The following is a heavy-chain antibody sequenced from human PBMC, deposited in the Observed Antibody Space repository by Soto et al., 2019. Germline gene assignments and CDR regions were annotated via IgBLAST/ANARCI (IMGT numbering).Heavy chain of an antibody. CDR3: VKGLSYYDTSGHPTMDS. CDR1: GFTFSAYG. D-gene: IGHD3-22*01. V-gene: IGHV3-30*18. CDR2: ISFDGSKK. Sequence: ESGGGVVHPGRSLRLSCEGSGFTFSAYGMHWARQAPGKGLEWVAVISFDGSKKDFADSVKGRFTISRDDSKNTVYLQMNSLGPEDTAVYYCVKGLSYYDTSGHPTMDSWGQGTLVTVSS. J-gene: IGHJ5*02.